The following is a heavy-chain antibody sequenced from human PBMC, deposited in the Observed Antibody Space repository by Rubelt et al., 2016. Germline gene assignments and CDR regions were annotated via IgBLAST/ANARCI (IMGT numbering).Heavy chain of an antibody. CDR2: ISGNGGST. CDR3: AKFAGGYSSYKYYYIDV. Sequence: EMQLLETGGGLVQPGGSLSLSCAASGFTFSSYSMSWVRQAPGKGLEWVSSISGNGGSTYYADSVKGRITISRDNSKNTLFLQMNSLRAEDTAIYYCAKFAGGYSSYKYYYIDVWGKGTTVTVSS. J-gene: IGHJ6*03. V-gene: IGHV3-23*01. CDR1: GFTFSSYS. D-gene: IGHD5-18*01.